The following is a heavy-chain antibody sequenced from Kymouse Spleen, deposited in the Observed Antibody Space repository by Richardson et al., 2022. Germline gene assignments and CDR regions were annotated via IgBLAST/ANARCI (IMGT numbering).Heavy chain of an antibody. CDR1: GGSISSSSYY. V-gene: IGHV4-39*01. D-gene: IGHD1-7*01. CDR2: IYYSGST. CDR3: ARQGYNWNYAFFDY. Sequence: QLQLQESGPGLVKPSETLSLTCTVSGGSISSSSYYWGWIRQPPGKGLEWIGSIYYSGSTYYNPSLKSRVTISVDTSKNQFSLKLSSVTAADTAVYYCARQGYNWNYAFFDYWGQGTLVTVSS. J-gene: IGHJ4*02.